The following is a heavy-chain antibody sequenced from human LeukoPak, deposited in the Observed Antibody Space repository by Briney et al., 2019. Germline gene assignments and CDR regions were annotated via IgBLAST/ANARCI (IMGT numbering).Heavy chain of an antibody. CDR1: GYTFTGYY. J-gene: IGHJ5*02. CDR3: ARAFAAAAVINWFDP. D-gene: IGHD6-13*01. CDR2: INPNSGGT. V-gene: IGHV1-2*02. Sequence: ASVKVSCKASGYTFTGYYMHWVRQAPGQGLEWMGWINPNSGGTNYAQKFQGRVTMTRDTSISTAYMELSRLRSDDTAVYYCARAFAAAAVINWFDPWGQGTLVTVSS.